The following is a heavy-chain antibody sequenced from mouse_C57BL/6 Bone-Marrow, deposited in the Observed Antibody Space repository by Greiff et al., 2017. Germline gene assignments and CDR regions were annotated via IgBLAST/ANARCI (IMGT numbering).Heavy chain of an antibody. D-gene: IGHD2-14*01. CDR3: ARLGYRDAMDY. J-gene: IGHJ4*01. CDR1: GFTFSDYG. CDR2: ISNLAYSI. V-gene: IGHV5-15*01. Sequence: EVKLQESGGGLVQPGGSLKLSCAASGFTFSDYGMAWVRQAPRKGPVWVAFISNLAYSIYYADTVTGRFTISRENTKNTLYLEMSSLRSEDTAMYYCARLGYRDAMDYWGQGTSVTVSS.